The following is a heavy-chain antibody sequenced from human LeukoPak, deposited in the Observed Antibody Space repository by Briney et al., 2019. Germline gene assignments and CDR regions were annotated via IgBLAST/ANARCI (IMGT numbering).Heavy chain of an antibody. CDR3: ARHAYSSSWTSFDY. J-gene: IGHJ4*02. CDR1: GGSISSYY. D-gene: IGHD6-13*01. CDR2: IYYSGST. V-gene: IGHV4-59*08. Sequence: SETLSLTCTVSGGSISSYYWSWIRQPPGKGLEWIGYIYYSGSTNYNPSLKSRVTISVDTSENQFSLKLSSVTAADTAVYYCARHAYSSSWTSFDYWGQGTLVTVSS.